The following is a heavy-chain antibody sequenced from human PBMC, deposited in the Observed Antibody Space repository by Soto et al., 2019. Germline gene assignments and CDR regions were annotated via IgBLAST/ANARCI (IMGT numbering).Heavy chain of an antibody. CDR1: GFTFSDYY. Sequence: GGSLRLSCAASGFTFSDYYMSWIRQAPGKGLEWVSYISSSGSTIYYADSVKGRFTISRDNAKNSLYLQMNSLRAEDTAVYYCAREFRENYYYYYMDVWGKGTTVTVSS. V-gene: IGHV3-11*01. CDR2: ISSSGSTI. D-gene: IGHD3-10*01. CDR3: AREFRENYYYYYMDV. J-gene: IGHJ6*03.